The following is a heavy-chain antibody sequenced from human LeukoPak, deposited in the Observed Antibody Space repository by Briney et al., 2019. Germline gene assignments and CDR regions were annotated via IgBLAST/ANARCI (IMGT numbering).Heavy chain of an antibody. V-gene: IGHV4-34*01. CDR2: INHSGST. D-gene: IGHD1-26*01. Sequence: SXTLSLTCAVYGGSFSGYYWRWIRQTPGKGVEWIGEINHSGSTNYNTSLKSGVTISVDTSKKKFSLKLSSVTAADTAVYYCARGSVGANFDYWGQGTLVTVSS. CDR1: GGSFSGYY. J-gene: IGHJ4*02. CDR3: ARGSVGANFDY.